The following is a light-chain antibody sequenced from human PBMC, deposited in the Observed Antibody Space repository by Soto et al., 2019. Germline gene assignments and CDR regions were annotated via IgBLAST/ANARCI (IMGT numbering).Light chain of an antibody. CDR1: QSVSSN. Sequence: DIVMTQAPATLSVSPGERATLSCRASQSVSSNLAWYQQTPGQAPRLLIYGASNRATGIPDRFSGSGSGTDFTLTISRLEPEEFAVYYCQQYGSSGTFGQGTKGDIK. V-gene: IGKV3-20*01. CDR2: GAS. CDR3: QQYGSSGT. J-gene: IGKJ1*01.